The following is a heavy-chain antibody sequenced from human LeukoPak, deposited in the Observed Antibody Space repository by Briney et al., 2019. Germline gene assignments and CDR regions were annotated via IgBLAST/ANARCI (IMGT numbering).Heavy chain of an antibody. CDR1: GYRFTSFW. J-gene: IGHJ6*02. Sequence: GESLKISCKGSGYRFTSFWIAWVRQMPGKGLEWMGTIYPDDSETRYSPSSQGQVTISADKSISTAYLQWSTLEASDTATYYCARPSSGTYYGMDVWGQGTTVTVSS. V-gene: IGHV5-51*01. D-gene: IGHD1-26*01. CDR2: IYPDDSET. CDR3: ARPSSGTYYGMDV.